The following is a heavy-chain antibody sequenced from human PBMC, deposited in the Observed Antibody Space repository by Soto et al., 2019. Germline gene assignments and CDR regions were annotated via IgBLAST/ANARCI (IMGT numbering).Heavy chain of an antibody. V-gene: IGHV4-4*02. CDR2: IYHSGST. CDR3: ARDYGIAAAVDY. Sequence: SETLSLTCAVSGGSISSGNWWNWVRQPPGKGLEWIGEIYHSGSTNYNPSLKSRVTISVDKSKNQFSLKLSSVTAADTAVYYCARDYGIAAAVDYWGQGTLVTVSS. CDR1: GGSISSGNW. J-gene: IGHJ4*02. D-gene: IGHD6-13*01.